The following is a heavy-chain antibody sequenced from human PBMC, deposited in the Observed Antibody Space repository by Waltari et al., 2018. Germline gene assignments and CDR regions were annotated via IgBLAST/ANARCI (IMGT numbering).Heavy chain of an antibody. V-gene: IGHV3-74*01. J-gene: IGHJ4*02. Sequence: EVQLVESGGGLVQPGGSLRLSCAASGFTFSSYWMHWVRQAPGKGLVWGSRIKSDGSSTSYADSVKGRFTISRDNAKNTLYLQMNSLRAEDTAVYYCARAYYSFDSNDYRPWGQGTLVTVSS. D-gene: IGHD4-4*01. CDR1: GFTFSSYW. CDR2: IKSDGSST. CDR3: ARAYYSFDSNDYRP.